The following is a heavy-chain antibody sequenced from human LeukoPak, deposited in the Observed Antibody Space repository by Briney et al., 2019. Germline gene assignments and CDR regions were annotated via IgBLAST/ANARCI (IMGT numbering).Heavy chain of an antibody. D-gene: IGHD3-22*01. V-gene: IGHV4-34*01. CDR3: ARKSSGYSY. J-gene: IGHJ4*02. CDR1: GGSFSGYY. CDR2: INHSGST. Sequence: SETLSLTCAVYGGSFSGYYWSWIRQPPGKGLEWIGEINHSGSTNYNPSLKSRVTISVDTSKNQFSLKLSSVTAADTAVCYCARKSSGYSYWGQGTLVTVSS.